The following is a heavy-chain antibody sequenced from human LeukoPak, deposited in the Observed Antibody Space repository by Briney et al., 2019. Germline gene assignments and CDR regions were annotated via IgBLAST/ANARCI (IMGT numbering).Heavy chain of an antibody. CDR2: IKQDGSEK. D-gene: IGHD3-22*01. CDR1: GFTFSNYW. CDR3: ARDGDTSGYSD. J-gene: IGHJ4*02. Sequence: GGSLRLSCAASGFTFSNYWMSWARQAPGKGLEWVANIKQDGSEKHYVDSVKGRFTISRDNAKDSLYLQMNGLRAEDTAVYYCARDGDTSGYSDWGQGTLVTVSS. V-gene: IGHV3-7*01.